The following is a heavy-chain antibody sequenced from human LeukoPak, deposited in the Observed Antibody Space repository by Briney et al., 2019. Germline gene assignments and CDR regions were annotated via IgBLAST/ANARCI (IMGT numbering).Heavy chain of an antibody. J-gene: IGHJ4*02. CDR1: GFSFSNYA. D-gene: IGHD1-1*01. Sequence: GGSLRLSCAASGFSFSNYAMSWVRQAPARGPEWVSSIRGAGETFYADSVKGRFTLSRDDSRNTVYLQLNNLRVEDTAIYYCAKSNWVSNADAVWWGQGAQVTVSS. V-gene: IGHV3-23*01. CDR2: IRGAGET. CDR3: AKSNWVSNADAVW.